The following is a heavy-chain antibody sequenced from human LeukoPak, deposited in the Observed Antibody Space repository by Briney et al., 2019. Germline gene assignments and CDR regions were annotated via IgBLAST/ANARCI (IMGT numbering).Heavy chain of an antibody. D-gene: IGHD3-22*01. CDR1: GYTLTELS. Sequence: ASVKVSCKVSGYTLTELSMHWVRQAPGKGLEGMGGFDPEDGETIYAQKFQGRVTMTEDTSTDTAYMELSSLRSEDTAVYYCATATPQNYYDSSGYYFGWFDPWGQGTLVTVSS. CDR3: ATATPQNYYDSSGYYFGWFDP. CDR2: FDPEDGET. J-gene: IGHJ5*02. V-gene: IGHV1-24*01.